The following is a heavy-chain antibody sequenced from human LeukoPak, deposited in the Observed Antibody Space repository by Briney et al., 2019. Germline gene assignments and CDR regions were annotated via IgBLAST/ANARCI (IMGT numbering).Heavy chain of an antibody. D-gene: IGHD2-21*01. Sequence: PSETLSLTCTVSGGSIRSSSYYWGWIRQPPGKGLEWIGSIYYSGSTYYNPSLKSRVTISVDTSKNQFSLKLSSVTAADTAVYYCAREIMGLIVVASPWFDPWGQGTLVTVSS. V-gene: IGHV4-39*07. CDR2: IYYSGST. CDR3: AREIMGLIVVASPWFDP. CDR1: GGSIRSSSYY. J-gene: IGHJ5*02.